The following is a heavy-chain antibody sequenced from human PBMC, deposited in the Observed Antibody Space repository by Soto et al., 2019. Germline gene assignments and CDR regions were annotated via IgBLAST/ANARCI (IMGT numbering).Heavy chain of an antibody. CDR2: TIPVFNTA. Sequence: QVQLEQSGAEVKKPGSSVKISCKASGGTLSDHGVSWLRQAPGQGLEWVGGTIPVFNTAKYAPKFQGRVTMAADKSTNIAYMELGSLRSDDTAFYYCARGVYGSGNYYTGPSAFDIWGQGTLVSVSS. CDR1: GGTLSDHG. D-gene: IGHD3-10*01. V-gene: IGHV1-69*06. CDR3: ARGVYGSGNYYTGPSAFDI. J-gene: IGHJ3*02.